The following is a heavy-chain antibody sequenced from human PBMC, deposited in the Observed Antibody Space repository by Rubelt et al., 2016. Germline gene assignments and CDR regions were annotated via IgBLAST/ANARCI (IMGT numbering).Heavy chain of an antibody. CDR2: ISAYNGNT. J-gene: IGHJ5*02. V-gene: IGHV1-18*01. CDR3: ARVAGTTNNWFDP. Sequence: QVQLVQSGAEVKKPGASVKVSCKASGYTFTSYGISWVRQAPGQGLEWMGWISAYNGNTNYAQKLQGRVTMTTDTSTSTAYRGLRGLRSDDTAMYDCARVAGTTNNWFDPWGQGTLVTVSS. D-gene: IGHD1-1*01. CDR1: GYTFTSYG.